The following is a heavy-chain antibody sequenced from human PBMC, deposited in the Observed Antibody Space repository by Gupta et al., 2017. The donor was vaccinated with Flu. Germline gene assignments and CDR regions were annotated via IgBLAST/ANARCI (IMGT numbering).Heavy chain of an antibody. CDR1: GFTFSDYY. Sequence: QVQLVESGGGLVKPGGSLRLSCAASGFTFSDYYMSWIRQAPGKGLEWVSYISDSGDTIHYADSVKGRFTISRDNAKNSLYLQMNSLRAEDTAGYYCARDAYSGSYYYFDYWGQGTLVTVSS. V-gene: IGHV3-11*01. J-gene: IGHJ4*02. CDR2: ISDSGDTI. CDR3: ARDAYSGSYYYFDY. D-gene: IGHD1-26*01.